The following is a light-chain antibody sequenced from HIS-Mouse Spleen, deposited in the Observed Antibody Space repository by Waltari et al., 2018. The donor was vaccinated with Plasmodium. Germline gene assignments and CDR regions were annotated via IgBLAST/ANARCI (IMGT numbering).Light chain of an antibody. CDR3: QQYNNWSFT. Sequence: EIVMTTSPATLSVSPGERATLSCRASQSVSSNLAWYQQKPGQAPRSLIYGASTRATGIPARFSGSGSGTEFTLTISSLQSEDFAVYYCQQYNNWSFTFGPGTKVDIK. CDR1: QSVSSN. V-gene: IGKV3-15*01. J-gene: IGKJ3*01. CDR2: GAS.